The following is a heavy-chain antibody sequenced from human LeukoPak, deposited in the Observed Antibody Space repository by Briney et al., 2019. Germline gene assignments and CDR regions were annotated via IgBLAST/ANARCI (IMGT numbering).Heavy chain of an antibody. V-gene: IGHV4-59*01. Sequence: PSETLSLTCTVSGGSISSYYWSWIRQPPGKGLEWIGYIYNSGGTSYNPSLKSRATISIDSSKNQFSLRLSSVTAADTAIYYCAMMYYDFWSGYFGPWGQGTLVTVSS. CDR1: GGSISSYY. J-gene: IGHJ5*02. CDR2: IYNSGGT. D-gene: IGHD3-3*01. CDR3: AMMYYDFWSGYFGP.